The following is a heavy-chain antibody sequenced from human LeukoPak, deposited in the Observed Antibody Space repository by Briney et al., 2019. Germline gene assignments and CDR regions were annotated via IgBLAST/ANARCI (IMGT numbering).Heavy chain of an antibody. Sequence: SQTLSLTCTVSGRPICSGNYYWTWIRQPPGGGLEWIGYIYHTGYTFYNPSLRSRVTLSVDTSRNQFSLKLNSVTAADTAVYFCARDRDFDSSGYDLDGGPLTLEYWGQGSLVTVSS. V-gene: IGHV4-30-4*08. CDR1: GRPICSGNYY. CDR3: ARDRDFDSSGYDLDGGPLTLEY. J-gene: IGHJ4*02. D-gene: IGHD3-22*01. CDR2: IYHTGYT.